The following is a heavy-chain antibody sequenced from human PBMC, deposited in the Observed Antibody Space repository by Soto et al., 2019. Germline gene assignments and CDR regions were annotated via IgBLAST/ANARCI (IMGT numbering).Heavy chain of an antibody. CDR2: IYYSGST. CDR3: ARGDFWSGPVGWFDP. Sequence: SETLSLTCTVSGGSISSYYWSWIRQPPGKGLEWIGYIYYSGSTNYNPSLKSRVTISVDTSKNQFSLKLSSVTAADTAVYCCARGDFWSGPVGWFDPWGQGTLVTVSS. J-gene: IGHJ5*02. V-gene: IGHV4-59*01. CDR1: GGSISSYY. D-gene: IGHD3-3*01.